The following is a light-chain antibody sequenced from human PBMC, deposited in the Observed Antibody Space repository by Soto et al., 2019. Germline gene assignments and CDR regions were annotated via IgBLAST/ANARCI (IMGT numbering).Light chain of an antibody. CDR2: GDS. V-gene: IGLV1-40*01. CDR1: SSNIGAGYD. CDR3: QSYDTGLTGHVL. Sequence: QAVVTQPPSVSGAPGQRVTISCTGSSSNIGAGYDVNWYQQLPETAPKLLIFGDSNRPSGVPDRFSGSKSGTSASLVITGLQADDEADYYCQSYDTGLTGHVLFGGGTKVTVL. J-gene: IGLJ2*01.